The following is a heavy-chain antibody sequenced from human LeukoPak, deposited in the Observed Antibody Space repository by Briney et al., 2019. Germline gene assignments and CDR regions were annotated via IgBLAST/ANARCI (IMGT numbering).Heavy chain of an antibody. V-gene: IGHV3-30*03. CDR1: GFTFSSYG. J-gene: IGHJ4*02. CDR3: ARVPANYYDSSGYSLLTGYFDY. D-gene: IGHD3-22*01. CDR2: ISYDGSNK. Sequence: GGSLRLSCAASGFTFSSYGMHWVRQAPGKGLEWVAVISYDGSNKYYADSVKGRFTISRDNSKNTLYLQMNSLRAEDTAVYYCARVPANYYDSSGYSLLTGYFDYWGQGTLVTVSS.